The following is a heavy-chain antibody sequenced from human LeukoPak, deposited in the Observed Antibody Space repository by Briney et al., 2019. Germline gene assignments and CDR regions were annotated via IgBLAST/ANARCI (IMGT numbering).Heavy chain of an antibody. CDR1: GFTFSSYG. CDR3: ARDLTDIVATNFIDY. V-gene: IGHV3-33*01. D-gene: IGHD5-12*01. CDR2: LWYDGSNK. J-gene: IGHJ4*02. Sequence: GGSLRLSCAASGFTFSSYGMHWVRQAPGKGLEWVAVLWYDGSNKYYADSVKGRFTISRDNSKNTLYLQMNSLRAEDTAVYYCARDLTDIVATNFIDYWGQGTLVTVSS.